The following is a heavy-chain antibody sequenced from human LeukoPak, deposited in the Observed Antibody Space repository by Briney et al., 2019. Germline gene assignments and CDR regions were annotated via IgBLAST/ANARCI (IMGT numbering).Heavy chain of an antibody. D-gene: IGHD1-20*01. CDR3: ARDPPFIIGTTFFDY. CDR2: IYSGGST. J-gene: IGHJ4*02. V-gene: IGHV3-66*01. Sequence: PEGSLRLSCAASGFTVSSNYMSWVRQAPGKGLEWVSVIYSGGSTYYADSVKGRFTISRGNAKNSLYLQMNSLRAEDTAVYYCARDPPFIIGTTFFDYWGQGTLVTVSS. CDR1: GFTVSSNY.